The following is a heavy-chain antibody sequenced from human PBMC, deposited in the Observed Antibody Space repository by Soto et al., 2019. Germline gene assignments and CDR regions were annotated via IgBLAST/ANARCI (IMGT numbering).Heavy chain of an antibody. D-gene: IGHD6-19*01. CDR3: ARVGSSGWSPDY. Sequence: SEIPSVTWSATGGSSGGHDWLWIRQPPGEGMEWSGYIFYSGSTTYNNKPSLKSQVTISVDTSKNQFSLSLSSVTAADTAVYYCARVGSSGWSPDYWGQGSLVTVTS. CDR2: IFYSGST. V-gene: IGHV4-59*11. J-gene: IGHJ4*02. CDR1: GGSSGGHD.